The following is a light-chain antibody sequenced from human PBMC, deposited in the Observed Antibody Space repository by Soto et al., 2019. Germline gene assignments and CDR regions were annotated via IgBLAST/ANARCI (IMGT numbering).Light chain of an antibody. Sequence: QSALTQPPSASGSPGQSVTISCTGTSSDVGGYNYVSWYQQHPGKAPKLMIYEVSKRPSGVPDRFSGSKSGNTASLTASGLQAEDEADYYCAAWDDSLSGFYVFGTGTKVTVL. V-gene: IGLV2-8*01. J-gene: IGLJ1*01. CDR3: AAWDDSLSGFYV. CDR1: SSDVGGYNY. CDR2: EVS.